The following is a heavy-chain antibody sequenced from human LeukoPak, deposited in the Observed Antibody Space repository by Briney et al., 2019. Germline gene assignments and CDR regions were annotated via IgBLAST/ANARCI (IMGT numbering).Heavy chain of an antibody. CDR2: VDPEDGEA. D-gene: IGHD3-10*01. Sequence: ASVKISCKASGYTFTDFYIHWGHQAPGKGLEWMGRVDPEDGEAIYAEKFRGRVTMTADTSTDTAYLELRSLKSDDTALYYCATYPEISMVLQYWGQRSLVTVSS. CDR1: GYTFTDFY. J-gene: IGHJ4*02. CDR3: ATYPEISMVLQY. V-gene: IGHV1-69-2*01.